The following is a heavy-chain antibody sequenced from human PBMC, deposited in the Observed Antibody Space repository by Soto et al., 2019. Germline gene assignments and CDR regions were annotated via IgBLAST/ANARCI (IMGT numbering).Heavy chain of an antibody. D-gene: IGHD4-4*01. J-gene: IGHJ6*02. CDR3: ARDRNSNYAYYYYGMDV. Sequence: QPGGSLRLSCAASGFTFSSYGMHWVRQAPGKGLEWVAVIWYDGSNKYYADSVKGRFTISRDNSKNTLYLQMNSLRAEDTAVYYCARDRNSNYAYYYYGMDVWGQGTTVTVSS. CDR2: IWYDGSNK. CDR1: GFTFSSYG. V-gene: IGHV3-33*01.